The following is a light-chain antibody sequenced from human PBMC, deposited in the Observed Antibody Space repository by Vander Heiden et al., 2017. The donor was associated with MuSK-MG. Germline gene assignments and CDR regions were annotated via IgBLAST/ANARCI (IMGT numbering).Light chain of an antibody. CDR1: QCISNY. Sequence: DIQLTQSPSSLSASVGDRVTITCRASQCISNYLAWYQQKPGKVPKLLIYAASTLQSGVPDRFSGSGSGTDFTLTISSLQAEDVAAYYCQKDYSAPQTFGQGTKVEIK. CDR3: QKDYSAPQT. J-gene: IGKJ1*01. V-gene: IGKV1-27*01. CDR2: AAS.